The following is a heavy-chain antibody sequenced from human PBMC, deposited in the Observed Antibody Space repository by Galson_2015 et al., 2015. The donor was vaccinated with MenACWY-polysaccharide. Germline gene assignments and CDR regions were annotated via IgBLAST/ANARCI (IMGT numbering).Heavy chain of an antibody. CDR3: ARGYSTYD. V-gene: IGHV3-74*01. Sequence: SLRLSCAASGFTFSTYWMHWVRQAPGKGLVWVSRIKSDRSSTNYADSVKGRFTISRDNAKNTLYLQMNSLRAEDTALYYCARGYSTYDWGQGALVTVYS. D-gene: IGHD5-12*01. CDR1: GFTFSTYW. CDR2: IKSDRSST. J-gene: IGHJ4*02.